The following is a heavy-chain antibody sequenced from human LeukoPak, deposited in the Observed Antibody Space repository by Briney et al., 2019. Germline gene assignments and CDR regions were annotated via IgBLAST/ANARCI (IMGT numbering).Heavy chain of an antibody. CDR3: AKLRYSGSLKGAFDI. Sequence: GGSLRLSCATSGFTFSSYAMNWVRQAPGKGLEWVSGISDSGGNPYYADSVKGRFTISRDNSKNTLYLQMNSLRAEDMAVYHCAKLRYSGSLKGAFDIWGQGTMVTVSS. V-gene: IGHV3-23*01. CDR1: GFTFSSYA. CDR2: ISDSGGNP. D-gene: IGHD1-26*01. J-gene: IGHJ3*02.